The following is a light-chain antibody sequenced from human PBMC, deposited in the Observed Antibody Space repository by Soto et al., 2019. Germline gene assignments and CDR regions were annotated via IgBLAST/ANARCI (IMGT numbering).Light chain of an antibody. Sequence: DIQMTQSPSSLSASVGDRVTITCRASQGISNYLAWYQQKPGKVPKLRIYAAATLQSGDPSRFSGNVYRTDFTLTLSSLQPDDVATYYCHKYDSAPRAFGQGPKVEIK. CDR1: QGISNY. CDR2: AAA. V-gene: IGKV1-27*01. CDR3: HKYDSAPRA. J-gene: IGKJ1*01.